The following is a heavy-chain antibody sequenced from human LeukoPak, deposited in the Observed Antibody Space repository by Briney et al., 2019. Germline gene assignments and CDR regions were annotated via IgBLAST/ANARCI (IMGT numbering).Heavy chain of an antibody. CDR1: GYSFTSYD. CDR2: MIPASGQT. V-gene: IGHV1-8*01. CDR3: ARKNYCSGGSCYSRGWFDP. D-gene: IGHD2-15*01. Sequence: ASVKVSCKASGYSFTSYDINWVRQATGQGLEWMGWMIPASGQTGYAQKFRGRVTMTRNTSINTAYMELNSLSSEDTAVYYCARKNYCSGGSCYSRGWFDPWGQGTLVTVSS. J-gene: IGHJ5*02.